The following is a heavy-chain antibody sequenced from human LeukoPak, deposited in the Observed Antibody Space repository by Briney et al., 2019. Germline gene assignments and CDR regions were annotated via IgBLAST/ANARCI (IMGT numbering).Heavy chain of an antibody. J-gene: IGHJ5*02. CDR3: ARVCYYGSGSVGNRFDP. V-gene: IGHV4-30-2*01. Sequence: SQTLSLTCAVSGGSISSGGYSWSWLRQPPGKGLEWIGYIYHSGSTYYNPSLKSRVTISVDRSKNQFSLKLSSVTAADTAVYYCARVCYYGSGSVGNRFDPWGQGTLVTVPS. CDR1: GGSISSGGYS. CDR2: IYHSGST. D-gene: IGHD3-10*01.